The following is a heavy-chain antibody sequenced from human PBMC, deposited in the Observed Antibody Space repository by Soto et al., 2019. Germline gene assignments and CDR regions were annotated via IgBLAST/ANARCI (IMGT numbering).Heavy chain of an antibody. CDR3: TPGSIGSNEWSFDS. CDR2: ITNKAAGETT. V-gene: IGHV3-15*01. J-gene: IGHJ4*02. Sequence: EVQLVESGGRLIKPGGSLRLSCAASGFAFTNAWMTWVRQAPGKGLEWVGRITNKAAGETTKYAAPVKGRFTISRDDSRNILYLPMAGLQPEDTAVYFCTPGSIGSNEWSFDSWGQGTLVTVSS. CDR1: GFAFTNAW. D-gene: IGHD3-3*01.